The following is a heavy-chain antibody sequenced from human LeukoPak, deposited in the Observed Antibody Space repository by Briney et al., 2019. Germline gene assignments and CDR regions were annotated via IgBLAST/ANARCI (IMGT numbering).Heavy chain of an antibody. CDR1: GYTFTSYG. CDR3: AREAGLLWFGELLRYYFDY. J-gene: IGHJ4*02. V-gene: IGHV1-18*01. Sequence: GASVKVSCKASGYTFTSYGISRVRQAPGQGLEWMGWMSAYNGNTNYAQKLQGRVTMTTDTSTSTAYMELRSLRSDDTAVYYCAREAGLLWFGELLRYYFDYWGQGTLVTVSS. D-gene: IGHD3-10*01. CDR2: MSAYNGNT.